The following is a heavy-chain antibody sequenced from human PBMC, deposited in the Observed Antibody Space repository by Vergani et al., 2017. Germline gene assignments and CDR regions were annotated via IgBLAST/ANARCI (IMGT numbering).Heavy chain of an antibody. CDR2: ISNDGSKK. J-gene: IGHJ4*02. V-gene: IGHV3-30*18. D-gene: IGHD3-16*01. Sequence: QVQLAESGGGRVQPVRSLRLSCAASGFSFSSHAIHWVRQAPGKGLEWVAVISNDGSKKYYADSVKGRFTISRDNSKNTLDLQMNSLRTDDTATYYCAKHFRGWGIDYWGQGTQVIVSS. CDR3: AKHFRGWGIDY. CDR1: GFSFSSHA.